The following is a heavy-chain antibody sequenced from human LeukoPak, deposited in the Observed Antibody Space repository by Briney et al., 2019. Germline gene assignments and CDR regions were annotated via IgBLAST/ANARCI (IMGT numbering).Heavy chain of an antibody. CDR1: GGSISSSSYY. Sequence: ASETLSLTCTVSGGSISSSSYYWGWIRQPPGEGLEWIGRIYYRGSTYYNPSLKSRVTISVDTSKNQFSLKLSSVTAADTAVYYCARGPTYYDTLTGYYPPLDYWGQGTLVTVSS. J-gene: IGHJ4*02. CDR3: ARGPTYYDTLTGYYPPLDY. V-gene: IGHV4-39*07. D-gene: IGHD3-9*01. CDR2: IYYRGST.